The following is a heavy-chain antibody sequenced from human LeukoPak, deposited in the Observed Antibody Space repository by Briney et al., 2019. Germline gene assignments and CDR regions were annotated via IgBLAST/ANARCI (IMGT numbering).Heavy chain of an antibody. V-gene: IGHV1-69*13. Sequence: GASVKVSCKASGGTFSSYAISWVRQAPGQGLEWMGGIIPIFGTANYAQKFQGRVTITADESTSTAYMELSSLRSEDTAVYYCASKLPQYSYGPNYYYYYYMDVWGKGTTVTISS. CDR2: IIPIFGTA. CDR3: ASKLPQYSYGPNYYYYYYMDV. CDR1: GGTFSSYA. D-gene: IGHD5-18*01. J-gene: IGHJ6*03.